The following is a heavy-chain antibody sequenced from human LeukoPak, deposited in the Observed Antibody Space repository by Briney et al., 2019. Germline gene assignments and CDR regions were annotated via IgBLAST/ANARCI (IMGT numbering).Heavy chain of an antibody. D-gene: IGHD6-19*01. CDR1: GFTFSSYG. J-gene: IGHJ4*02. CDR2: ISYDGSNK. CDR3: AKDQARYSSGWYYFDY. Sequence: GRSLRLSCAASGFTFSSYGMHWVRQAPGKGLEWVAVISYDGSNKYYADSVKGRFTISRDNSKNTLYLQMNSLRAEDTAVYYCAKDQARYSSGWYYFDYWGQETLVTVSS. V-gene: IGHV3-30*18.